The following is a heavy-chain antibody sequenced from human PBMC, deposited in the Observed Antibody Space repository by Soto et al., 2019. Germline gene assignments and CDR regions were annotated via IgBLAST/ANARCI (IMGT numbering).Heavy chain of an antibody. J-gene: IGHJ5*02. CDR1: GDSVSSNSAA. Sequence: PSQTLSLTCAISGDSVSSNSAAWNWIRQSPSRGLEWLGRTYYRSKRYKEYTPSVKSRITINPDTSKNQFSLQLNSVSPEDTAVYYCARTVGWLDPWGQGTLVTVSS. CDR3: ARTVGWLDP. CDR2: TYYRSKRYK. D-gene: IGHD2-15*01. V-gene: IGHV6-1*01.